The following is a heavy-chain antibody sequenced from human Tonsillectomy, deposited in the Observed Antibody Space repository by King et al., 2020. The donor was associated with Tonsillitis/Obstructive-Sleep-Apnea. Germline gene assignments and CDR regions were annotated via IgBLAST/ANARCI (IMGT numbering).Heavy chain of an antibody. CDR3: ARDLAPDY. Sequence: QLVQSGGGVVQPGRSLRLSCAASGFTFSSYGMHWVRQAPGKGLEWVAIIWYDGSDKYYADSVKGRFTISRDNSMNTLYLQMNSLRAEDTAVYYCARDLAPDYWGQGTLVTVSS. V-gene: IGHV3-33*01. CDR2: IWYDGSDK. J-gene: IGHJ4*02. CDR1: GFTFSSYG.